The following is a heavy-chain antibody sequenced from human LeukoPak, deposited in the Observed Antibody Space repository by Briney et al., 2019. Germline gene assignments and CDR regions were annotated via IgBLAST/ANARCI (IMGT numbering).Heavy chain of an antibody. CDR3: ARAFLARQQLARGDTYYHYMDV. Sequence: SETLSLTCTVSGGSISSYYWSWLRQPPGKGLEGVGYIYLSGRTNYNPSLNSRVTISVDTSKNQFSLKLSSVTAADTAVYYCARAFLARQQLARGDTYYHYMDVWGRGTTATISS. CDR2: IYLSGRT. CDR1: GGSISSYY. J-gene: IGHJ6*03. D-gene: IGHD6-13*01. V-gene: IGHV4-59*01.